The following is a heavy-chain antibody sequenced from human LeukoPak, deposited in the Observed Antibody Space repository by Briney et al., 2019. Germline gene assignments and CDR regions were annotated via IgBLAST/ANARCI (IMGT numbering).Heavy chain of an antibody. V-gene: IGHV4-4*07. D-gene: IGHD2-21*01. CDR3: ARAYCGGDCTAGGAFDI. CDR1: GVSVGSHF. CDR2: VSASGAI. J-gene: IGHJ3*02. Sequence: SETLSLTCSVSGVSVGSHFWSWVRQPAGKALEWIGRVSASGAISSNPSLSSRVTMSLDTSKNQFSLKLTSVTAADTAVYCARAYCGGDCTAGGAFDIWGQGTMVTVSS.